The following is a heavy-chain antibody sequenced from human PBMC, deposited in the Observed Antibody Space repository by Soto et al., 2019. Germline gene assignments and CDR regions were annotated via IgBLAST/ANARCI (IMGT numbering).Heavy chain of an antibody. D-gene: IGHD1-26*01. CDR1: GYTFTSYA. Sequence: ASVKVSCKASGYTFTSYAMHWVRQAPGQRLEWMGWINAGNGNTKYSQKFQGRVTITRDTSASTAYMELSSLRSEDTAVYYCARSGSPEYYFDYWGQGTLVTVSS. CDR3: ARSGSPEYYFDY. V-gene: IGHV1-3*01. CDR2: INAGNGNT. J-gene: IGHJ4*02.